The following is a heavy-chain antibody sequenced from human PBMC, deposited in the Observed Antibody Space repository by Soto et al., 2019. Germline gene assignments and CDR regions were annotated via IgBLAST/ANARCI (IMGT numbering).Heavy chain of an antibody. J-gene: IGHJ3*02. Sequence: GGSLRLSCSASGFTFSSYAMHGVRQAPGKGLEYVSAISSNGGSTYYADSVKGRFTISRDNSKNTLYLQMSSLRAEDTAVYYCVKGGSIVGAIRTYAFDIWGQGTMVTVSS. CDR1: GFTFSSYA. V-gene: IGHV3-64D*06. CDR2: ISSNGGST. CDR3: VKGGSIVGAIRTYAFDI. D-gene: IGHD1-26*01.